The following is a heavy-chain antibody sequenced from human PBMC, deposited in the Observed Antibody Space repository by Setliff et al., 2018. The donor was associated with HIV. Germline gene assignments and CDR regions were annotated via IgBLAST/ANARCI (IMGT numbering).Heavy chain of an antibody. CDR2: IGSSSRYT. Sequence: GGSLRLSCAASGFTFSDYYMGWIRQAPGKGLEWVSYIGSSSRYTNYAYSVEGRLTISRDNAKNELYLHMNSLRAEDTAVYYCARASPEYYDSWGQGTLVTVSS. V-gene: IGHV3-11*05. CDR3: ARASPEYYDS. J-gene: IGHJ4*02. CDR1: GFTFSDYY.